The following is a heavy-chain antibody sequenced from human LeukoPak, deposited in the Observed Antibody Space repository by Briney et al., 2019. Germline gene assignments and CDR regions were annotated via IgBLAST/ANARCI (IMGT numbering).Heavy chain of an antibody. V-gene: IGHV3-7*03. CDR3: ARDLRSRDAF. CDR1: GFTVSNYS. Sequence: GGSLRLSCAPSGFTVSNYSMRWVRQAPGEGLEWVACIHQNGGTEYYVDSVKGRFAISRDDSKHSLHLQMSSLTVEDTAVYYCARDLRSRDAFWGQGTLVIVSS. J-gene: IGHJ4*02. CDR2: IHQNGGTE. D-gene: IGHD6-13*01.